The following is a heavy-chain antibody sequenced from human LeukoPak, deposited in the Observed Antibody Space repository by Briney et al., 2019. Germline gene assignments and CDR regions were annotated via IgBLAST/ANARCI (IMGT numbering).Heavy chain of an antibody. CDR2: IRSKANSYAT. Sequence: GGSLRLSCAASGFTFSGSAMHWVRQASGKGLEWVGLIRSKANSYATAYAASVKGRFTISRDDSRNTAYLQMNSLKTEDTAVYYCTRLIGSSGRDSYYWGQGTLVTVSS. J-gene: IGHJ4*02. D-gene: IGHD6-6*01. CDR1: GFTFSGSA. V-gene: IGHV3-73*01. CDR3: TRLIGSSGRDSYY.